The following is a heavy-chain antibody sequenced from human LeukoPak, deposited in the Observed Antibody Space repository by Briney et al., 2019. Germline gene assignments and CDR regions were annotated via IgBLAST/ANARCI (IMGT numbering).Heavy chain of an antibody. J-gene: IGHJ6*03. V-gene: IGHV1-2*02. CDR3: ARLGYCSSTSCAITYYYYYYMDV. CDR2: INPNSGGT. Sequence: ASVKVSCKASGYTFTSYGISWVRQAPGQGLEWMGWINPNSGGTNYAQKFQGRVTMTRDTSISTAYMELSRLRSDDTAVYYCARLGYCSSTSCAITYYYYYYMDVWGKGTTVTVSS. CDR1: GYTFTSYG. D-gene: IGHD2-2*01.